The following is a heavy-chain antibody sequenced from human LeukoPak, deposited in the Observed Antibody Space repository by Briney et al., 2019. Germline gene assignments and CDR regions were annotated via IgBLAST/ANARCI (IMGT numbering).Heavy chain of an antibody. V-gene: IGHV3-7*01. Sequence: GGSLRLSCAASGFTFSNSWMSWVRQAPGKGLEWVANINQDGREENYVGSVKGRFTISRDNAKNSLYLQMNNLRVEDMAVYYCARGDFAMRYWGQGTLVTVSS. CDR2: INQDGREE. CDR3: ARGDFAMRY. J-gene: IGHJ1*01. CDR1: GFTFSNSW. D-gene: IGHD3-3*01.